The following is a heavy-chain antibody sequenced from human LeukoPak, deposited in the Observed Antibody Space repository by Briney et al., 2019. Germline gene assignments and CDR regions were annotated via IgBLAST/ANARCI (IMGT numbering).Heavy chain of an antibody. Sequence: GRSLRLSCAASGFTFSSYAMHWVRQAPGKGLEWVAVISYDGSNKYYADSVKGRFTISRDNSKNTLYLQMNSLRAEDTAVYYCARDSMATMGYFDYWGQGTLVTVSP. J-gene: IGHJ4*02. CDR3: ARDSMATMGYFDY. D-gene: IGHD5-24*01. CDR2: ISYDGSNK. V-gene: IGHV3-30-3*01. CDR1: GFTFSSYA.